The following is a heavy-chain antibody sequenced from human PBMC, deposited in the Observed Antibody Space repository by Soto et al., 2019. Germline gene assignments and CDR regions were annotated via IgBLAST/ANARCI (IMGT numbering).Heavy chain of an antibody. CDR1: GYTFTSYG. CDR2: ISAYNGNT. D-gene: IGHD6-13*01. Sequence: GASVKVSCKASGYTFTSYGISWVRQAPGQGLEWMGWISAYNGNTNYAQKLQGRVTMTRNTSISTAYMKLSSLRSEDTAVYYCAAGSSWVWEVYYYYGMDVWGQGTTVTVSS. J-gene: IGHJ6*02. CDR3: AAGSSWVWEVYYYYGMDV. V-gene: IGHV1-18*01.